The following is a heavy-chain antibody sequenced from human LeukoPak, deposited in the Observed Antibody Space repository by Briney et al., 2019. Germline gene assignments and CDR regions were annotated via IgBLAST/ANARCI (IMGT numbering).Heavy chain of an antibody. CDR3: ARVPGGWYFDY. D-gene: IGHD2-15*01. CDR2: IKTDGSLI. V-gene: IGHV3-48*01. Sequence: GGSLRLSCEVSGFSFSTYSFNWVRQAPGKGPEWLSYIKTDGSLIYYADSVKGRFTISRDNAKNSLYLQMNSLRAEDTAVYYCARVPGGWYFDYWGQGALVTVSP. CDR1: GFSFSTYS. J-gene: IGHJ4*02.